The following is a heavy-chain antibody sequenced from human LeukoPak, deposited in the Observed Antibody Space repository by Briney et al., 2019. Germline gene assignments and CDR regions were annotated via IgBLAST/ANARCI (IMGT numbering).Heavy chain of an antibody. CDR3: GVIANLDY. CDR2: ISGGST. D-gene: IGHD3-16*02. CDR1: GFTVSGNE. V-gene: IGHV3-38-3*01. J-gene: IGHJ4*02. Sequence: GGSQRLSCAASGFTVSGNEMSWVRQAPGKGLEWVSSISGGSTYYADSRKGRFTTSRDNSKNTLHLQMNSLRAEDTVITFGGVIANLDYWGQGTLVTVSS.